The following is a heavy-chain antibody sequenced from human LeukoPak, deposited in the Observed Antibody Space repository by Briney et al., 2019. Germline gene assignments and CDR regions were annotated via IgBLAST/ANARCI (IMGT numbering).Heavy chain of an antibody. Sequence: SETLSLTCTVSGGSISSYYWSWIRQPPGKGLEWIGYIYYSGSTNYNPSLKSRVTISVDTSKNQFSLKLSSVTAADTALYYCARYRQLSYYYGMDVWGQGTTVTVSS. CDR1: GGSISSYY. CDR2: IYYSGST. J-gene: IGHJ6*02. CDR3: ARYRQLSYYYGMDV. V-gene: IGHV4-59*01. D-gene: IGHD6-13*01.